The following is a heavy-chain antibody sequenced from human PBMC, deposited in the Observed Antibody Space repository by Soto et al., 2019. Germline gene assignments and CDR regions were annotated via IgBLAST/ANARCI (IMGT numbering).Heavy chain of an antibody. V-gene: IGHV1-3*01. D-gene: IGHD1-7*01. CDR3: ARVVWNYLSVDP. CDR2: INAGNGNT. J-gene: IGHJ5*02. CDR1: GYTFTSYA. Sequence: QVQLVQSGAEVKKPGASVKVSYKASGYTFTSYAMHWVRQAPGQRLEWMGWINAGNGNTKYSQKFQGRVTITRDTSASTAYMELSSLRSEDTAVYYCARVVWNYLSVDPWGQGTLVTVSS.